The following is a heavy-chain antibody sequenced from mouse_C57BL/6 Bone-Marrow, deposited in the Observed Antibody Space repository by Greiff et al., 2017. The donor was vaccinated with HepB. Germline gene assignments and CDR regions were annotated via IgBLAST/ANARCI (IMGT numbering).Heavy chain of an antibody. CDR3: ASYYYGSSSSRFDY. J-gene: IGHJ2*01. D-gene: IGHD1-1*01. V-gene: IGHV1-82*01. CDR1: GYAFSSSW. CDR2: IYPGDGDT. Sequence: QVQLQQSGPELVKPGASVKISCKASGYAFSSSWMNWVKQRPGKGLEWIGRIYPGDGDTNYNGKFKGKATLTADKSSSTAYMQLSSLTSEDSAVYFCASYYYGSSSSRFDYWGQGTTLTVSS.